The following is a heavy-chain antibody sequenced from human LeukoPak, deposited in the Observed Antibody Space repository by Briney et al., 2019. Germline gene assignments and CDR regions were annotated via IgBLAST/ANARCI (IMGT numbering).Heavy chain of an antibody. CDR1: GYTFTSYD. CDR3: ARAYSSSWYIPHGY. V-gene: IGHV1-8*01. J-gene: IGHJ4*02. CDR2: MNPNSGNT. D-gene: IGHD6-13*01. Sequence: GASVKVSCKASGYTFTSYDINWVRQATGQGLEWMGWMNPNSGNTGYAQKFQGRVTMTRNTSISTAYMELSSLRSEDTAVYYCARAYSSSWYIPHGYWGQGTLVTVSS.